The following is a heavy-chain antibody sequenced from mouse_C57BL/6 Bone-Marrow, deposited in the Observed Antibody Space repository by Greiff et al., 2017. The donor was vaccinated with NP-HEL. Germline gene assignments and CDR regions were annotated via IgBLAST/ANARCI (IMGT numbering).Heavy chain of an antibody. CDR1: GYTFTSYW. J-gene: IGHJ2*01. CDR2: IYPSDSET. V-gene: IGHV1-61*01. CDR3: ARRRDGYYVPFDY. Sequence: QVQLQQPGAELVRPGSSVKLSCKASGYTFTSYWMDWVKQRPGQGLEWIGNIYPSDSETHYNQKFKDKATLTVDKSSSTAYMQLSSLTSEDSAVYYCARRRDGYYVPFDYWGQGTTLTVSS. D-gene: IGHD2-3*01.